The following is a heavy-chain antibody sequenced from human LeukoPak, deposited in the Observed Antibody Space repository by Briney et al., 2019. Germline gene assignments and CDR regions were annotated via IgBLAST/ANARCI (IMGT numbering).Heavy chain of an antibody. CDR3: ARAQPTVTN. CDR2: IKQDGNEK. Sequence: GGSLRLSCAASGFTFSSYWMSWVREAPGKGREEVTNIKQDGNEKYCLDAVKGRFTISRDNDKNSLYLQMNSLRAEDTAVSYCARAQPTVTNWGQGTLVTVSS. D-gene: IGHD4-17*01. V-gene: IGHV3-7*03. CDR1: GFTFSSYW. J-gene: IGHJ4*02.